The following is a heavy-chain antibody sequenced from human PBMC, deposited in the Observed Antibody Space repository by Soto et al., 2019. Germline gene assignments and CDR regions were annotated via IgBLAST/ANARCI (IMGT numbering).Heavy chain of an antibody. CDR1: GFTFSSYG. V-gene: IGHV3-33*01. J-gene: IGHJ5*02. CDR3: ARWPPRGFGEGCDP. D-gene: IGHD3-10*01. Sequence: QVQLVESGGGVVQPGRSLRLSCAASGFTFSSYGMHWVRQAPGKGLEWVAVIWYDGSNKYYADSVKGRFTISRDNSKNMLYLQMNSKRGQDTAVYYCARWPPRGFGEGCDPWGQGTLVTVSS. CDR2: IWYDGSNK.